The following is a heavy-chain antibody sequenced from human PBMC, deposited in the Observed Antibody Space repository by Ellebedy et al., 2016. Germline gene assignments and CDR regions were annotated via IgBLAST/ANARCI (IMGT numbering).Heavy chain of an antibody. CDR1: GFTFNIAG. J-gene: IGHJ4*02. CDR3: ARDGSEWSRDY. CDR2: IVFSGTAR. Sequence: GESLKISXAASGFTFNIAGMTWVRQAPGKGLEWVATIVFSGTARYYSDSVKGRFIISRDNAKNSLFLQMNSLRVEDTAVYYCARDGSEWSRDYWGQGTLVTVSS. V-gene: IGHV3-21*01. D-gene: IGHD3-3*01.